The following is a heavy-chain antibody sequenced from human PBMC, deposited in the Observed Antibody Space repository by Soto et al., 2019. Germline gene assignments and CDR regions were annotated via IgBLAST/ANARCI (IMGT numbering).Heavy chain of an antibody. CDR3: AIYKSLGTPSLFAP. CDR1: GVTFRSHG. CDR2: IYYDGSNK. V-gene: IGHV3-33*01. Sequence: GGSLRLSCAASGVTFRSHGMHWVRQAPGKGLEWVAVIYYDGSNKYYADSVKGRFTISRDNFKDTLYLQMKSLRAEDTAVYYFAIYKSLGTPSLFAPWGQGTLGIVSS. J-gene: IGHJ5*02. D-gene: IGHD1-1*01.